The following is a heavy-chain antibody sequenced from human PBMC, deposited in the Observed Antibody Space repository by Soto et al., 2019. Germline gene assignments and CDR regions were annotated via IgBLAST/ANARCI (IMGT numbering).Heavy chain of an antibody. D-gene: IGHD3-10*01. J-gene: IGHJ6*02. V-gene: IGHV1-2*04. CDR1: GYTFTRYY. CDR3: ARGTYYYGSGDMVPYGMDV. Sequence: GATMKVSCKGSGYTFTRYYMHWVRPAPGQRLERMGRINPNSGGTNYAQKFQGWVTMTRDTSISTAYMELSRLRSDDTAVYYCARGTYYYGSGDMVPYGMDVWGQGTTVTVSS. CDR2: INPNSGGT.